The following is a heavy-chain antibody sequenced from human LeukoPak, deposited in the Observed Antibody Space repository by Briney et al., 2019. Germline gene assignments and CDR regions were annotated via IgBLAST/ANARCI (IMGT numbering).Heavy chain of an antibody. Sequence: PGGSLRLSCAASGFTFSNYWMHWIRQVPGKGLVWVSRIDRDGSRINYADSVKGRFTISRDNGKNTLFLQMNSLRAEDAAVYYCVRGNDYGGPHYWGQGTLVTVSS. CDR2: IDRDGSRI. V-gene: IGHV3-74*01. CDR1: GFTFSNYW. D-gene: IGHD4-23*01. J-gene: IGHJ4*02. CDR3: VRGNDYGGPHY.